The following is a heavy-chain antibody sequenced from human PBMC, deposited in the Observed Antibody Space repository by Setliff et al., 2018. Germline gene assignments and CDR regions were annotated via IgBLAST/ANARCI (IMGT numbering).Heavy chain of an antibody. Sequence: SETLSLTCTVSGGSISSYYWTWIRQPAGKGLEWIGHISPSGSTNYNPSLKSRVTISVDTSKNQLSLRLTSVTAADTAVYYCARDPGNGHYMDVWGKGATVTVSS. CDR3: ARDPGNGHYMDV. J-gene: IGHJ6*03. V-gene: IGHV4-4*07. CDR2: ISPSGST. CDR1: GGSISSYY.